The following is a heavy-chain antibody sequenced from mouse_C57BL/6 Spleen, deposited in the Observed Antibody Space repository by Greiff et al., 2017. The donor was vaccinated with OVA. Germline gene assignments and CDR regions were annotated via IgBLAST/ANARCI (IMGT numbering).Heavy chain of an antibody. CDR2: INPSSGYT. J-gene: IGHJ2*01. CDR1: GYTFTSYT. Sequence: VKVVESGAELARPGASVKMSCKASGYTFTSYTMHWVKQRPGQGLEWIGYINPSSGYTKYNQKFKDKATLTADKSSSTAYMQLSSLTSEDSAVYYCARGYYGSSYHFDYWGQGTTLTVSS. V-gene: IGHV1-4*01. CDR3: ARGYYGSSYHFDY. D-gene: IGHD1-1*01.